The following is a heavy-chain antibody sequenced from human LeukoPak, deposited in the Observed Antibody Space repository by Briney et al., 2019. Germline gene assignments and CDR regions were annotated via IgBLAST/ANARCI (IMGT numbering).Heavy chain of an antibody. V-gene: IGHV4-59*01. Sequence: PSETLSLTCTVSGGSISSYYWSWIRQPPGKGLEWIGYIYYSGSTNYNPSLKSRVTISVDTSKNQFSLKLSSVTAADTAVYYCARMGSSSWSPQQHNWFDPWGQGTLVTVSS. CDR1: GGSISSYY. D-gene: IGHD6-13*01. CDR3: ARMGSSSWSPQQHNWFDP. J-gene: IGHJ5*02. CDR2: IYYSGST.